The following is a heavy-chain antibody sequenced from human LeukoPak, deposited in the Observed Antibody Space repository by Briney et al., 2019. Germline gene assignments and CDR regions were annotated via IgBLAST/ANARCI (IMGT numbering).Heavy chain of an antibody. Sequence: GGSLKLSRAPSGLTFSGSSMPWVRPASPKGLEWVGRITSKANSYATPYAASVKGRFTISRDDSKHTAYLQMNSLNTEDTSVYYCTNSGSRLFDYWGQGTLVTVSS. D-gene: IGHD6-19*01. V-gene: IGHV3-73*01. CDR2: ITSKANSYAT. J-gene: IGHJ4*02. CDR1: GLTFSGSS. CDR3: TNSGSRLFDY.